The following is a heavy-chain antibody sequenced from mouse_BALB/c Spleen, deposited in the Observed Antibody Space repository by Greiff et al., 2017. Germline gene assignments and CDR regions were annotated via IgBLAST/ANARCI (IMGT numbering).Heavy chain of an antibody. Sequence: EVLLVESGGGLVQPGGSRKLSCAASGFTFSSFGMHWVRQAPEKGLEWVAYISSGSSTIYYADTVKGRFTISRDNPKNTLFLQLTSLRSEDTAMYYCARGGRTVGCFDVWGAGTTVTVSS. D-gene: IGHD1-1*01. J-gene: IGHJ1*01. CDR3: ARGGRTVGCFDV. V-gene: IGHV5-17*02. CDR1: GFTFSSFG. CDR2: ISSGSSTI.